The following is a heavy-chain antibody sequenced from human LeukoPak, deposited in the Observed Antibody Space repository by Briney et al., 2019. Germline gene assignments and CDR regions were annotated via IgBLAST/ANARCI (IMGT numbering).Heavy chain of an antibody. CDR2: MNPNSGNT. V-gene: IGHV1-8*03. Sequence: GASVKVSCKASGYTFTSYGISWVRQAPGQGLEWMGWMNPNSGNTGYAQKFQGRVTITRNTSISTAYMELSSLRSEDTAVYYCARGQGGSSWYDYWGQGTLVTVSS. CDR1: GYTFTSYG. J-gene: IGHJ4*02. CDR3: ARGQGGSSWYDY. D-gene: IGHD6-13*01.